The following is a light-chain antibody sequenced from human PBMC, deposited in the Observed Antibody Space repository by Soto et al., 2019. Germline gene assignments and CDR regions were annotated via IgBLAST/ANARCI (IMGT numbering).Light chain of an antibody. V-gene: IGKV2-24*01. J-gene: IGKJ2*01. Sequence: DIVMTQTPLSSPVTLGQPASISCRSSQSLVHGDGNTYLSWLQLRPGQPPRLLIYKISKRSSGVPDRFSGSGAGTDFTLKISKVEAEDVGVYYCMQATQFPGTFGQGTRLEIK. CDR3: MQATQFPGT. CDR2: KIS. CDR1: QSLVHGDGNTY.